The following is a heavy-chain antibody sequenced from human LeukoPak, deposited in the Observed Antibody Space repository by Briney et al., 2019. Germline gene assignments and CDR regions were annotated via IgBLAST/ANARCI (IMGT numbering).Heavy chain of an antibody. J-gene: IGHJ4*02. Sequence: EASVKVSCKASGYTFTGYYMHWVRQAPGQGLEWMGWINPNSGGTNYAQKFQGRVAMTRDTSISTAYMELSRLRSDDTAVYYCARDLFWSGEIDYWGQGTLVTVSS. CDR1: GYTFTGYY. D-gene: IGHD3-3*01. CDR3: ARDLFWSGEIDY. CDR2: INPNSGGT. V-gene: IGHV1-2*02.